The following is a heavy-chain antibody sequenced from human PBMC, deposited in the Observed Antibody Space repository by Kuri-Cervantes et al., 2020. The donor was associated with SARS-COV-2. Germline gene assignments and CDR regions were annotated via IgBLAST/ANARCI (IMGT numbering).Heavy chain of an antibody. J-gene: IGHJ4*02. V-gene: IGHV3-30-3*01. D-gene: IGHD1-20*01. CDR3: ASRNWNDRGDFDY. CDR1: GFTFSSYA. Sequence: GGSLRLSCAASGFTFSSYAMHWVRQAPGKGLEWVAVISYDGSNKYYADSVKGRFTTSRDNSKNTLYLQMNSLKSDDTAIYYCASRNWNDRGDFDYWGQGTLVTVSS. CDR2: ISYDGSNK.